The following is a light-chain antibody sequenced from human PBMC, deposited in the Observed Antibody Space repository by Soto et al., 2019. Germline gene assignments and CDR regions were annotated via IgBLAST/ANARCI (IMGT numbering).Light chain of an antibody. J-gene: IGKJ4*01. V-gene: IGKV1-33*01. CDR2: DAS. CDR3: QQYDNPNLTVT. CDR1: QDVSNY. Sequence: DIQMTQSPSSLSASVGDRVTITCQASQDVSNYLNWYQQKPGKAPKLLIYDASNLETGVPSRFSGSGSGTDFTFTISSLQPEDIATYYCQQYDNPNLTVTFGGGIKVDIK.